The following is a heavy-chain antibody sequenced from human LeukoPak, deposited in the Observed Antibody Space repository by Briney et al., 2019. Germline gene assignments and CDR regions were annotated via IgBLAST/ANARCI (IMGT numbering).Heavy chain of an antibody. Sequence: PSETLSLTCTVSGGSISSSSYYWGWIRQPPGKGLEWIGNIYYSGSTYYNPSLKSRVTISVDTSKNQFSLKLSSVTAADTAVYYCARQGTWRGYCSSTSCLNFDYWGQGTLVTVSS. CDR1: GGSISSSSYY. J-gene: IGHJ4*02. V-gene: IGHV4-39*01. CDR2: IYYSGST. CDR3: ARQGTWRGYCSSTSCLNFDY. D-gene: IGHD2-2*01.